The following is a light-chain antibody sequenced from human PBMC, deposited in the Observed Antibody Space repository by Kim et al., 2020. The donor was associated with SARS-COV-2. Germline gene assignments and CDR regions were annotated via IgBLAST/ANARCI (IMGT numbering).Light chain of an antibody. J-gene: IGLJ1*01. V-gene: IGLV1-51*01. CDR3: GTWDTSLSAYV. Sequence: QSVLTQPPSVSAAPGQKVTISCSGSSSNIESNYVSWYQQLPGTAPKLLIYDNNKRPSGIPDRFSGSKSGTSATLGITGLQTGDEADYYCGTWDTSLSAYVFGPGTKVTV. CDR2: DNN. CDR1: SSNIESNY.